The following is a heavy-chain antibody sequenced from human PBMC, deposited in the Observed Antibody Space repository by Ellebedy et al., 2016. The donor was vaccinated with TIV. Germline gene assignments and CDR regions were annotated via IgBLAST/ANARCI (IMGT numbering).Heavy chain of an antibody. CDR3: ARQDFGDGIFDY. CDR2: IDPVDPSDSYT. J-gene: IGHJ4*02. CDR1: GYIFKDYF. D-gene: IGHD4-17*01. Sequence: PGGSLRLSCKSSGYIFKDYFISWVRQMPGKGLEWMGRIDPVDPSDSYTDYSPSFQGLVTISADRSISTVYLQWSSLKASDTAMYFCARQDFGDGIFDYWGQGTLVTVSS. V-gene: IGHV5-10-1*01.